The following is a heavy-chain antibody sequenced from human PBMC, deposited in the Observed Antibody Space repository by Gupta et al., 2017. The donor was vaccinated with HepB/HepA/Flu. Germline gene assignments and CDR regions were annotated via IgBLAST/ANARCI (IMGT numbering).Heavy chain of an antibody. CDR2: IYTGDSDT. V-gene: IGHV5-51*01. CDR1: GYTFINYW. J-gene: IGHJ4*02. CDR3: ATQRSETSSWYSWGY. Sequence: EVQLVQSGAEVKKPGESLKISCKVSGYTFINYWIGWVRQMPGKGLEWMGIIYTGDSDTKYSPSFQGQVTISADKSINTAYLQWSSLKASDTALYYCATQRSETSSWYSWGYWGQGTLVTVSS. D-gene: IGHD6-13*01.